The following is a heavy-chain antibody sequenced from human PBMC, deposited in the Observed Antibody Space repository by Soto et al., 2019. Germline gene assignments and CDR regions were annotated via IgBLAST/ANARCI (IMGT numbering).Heavy chain of an antibody. CDR3: ARDPFGELLYDLTFD. V-gene: IGHV3-11*01. D-gene: IGHD3-10*01. J-gene: IGHJ4*02. CDR2: ISSSGSTI. CDR1: GFTFSDYY. Sequence: GGSLRLSCAASGFTFSDYYMSWIRQAPGKGLEWVSYISSSGSTIYYADSVKGRFTISRDNAKNSLYLQMNSLRAEDTAVYYCARDPFGELLYDLTFDWGQGTLVTVSS.